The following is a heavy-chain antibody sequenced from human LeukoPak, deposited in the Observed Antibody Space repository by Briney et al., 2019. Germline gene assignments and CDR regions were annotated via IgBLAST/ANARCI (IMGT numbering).Heavy chain of an antibody. CDR3: ARQTGGNSVY. CDR1: GGSISSYY. Sequence: ASETLSLTCSVSGGSISSYYWSWIRQPPGKGLEWIGYIYYSGSTNYNPSLKSRVTISVDTSKNQFSLKLSSVTAADTAVYYCARQTGGNSVYWGQGTLVTVSS. V-gene: IGHV4-59*01. CDR2: IYYSGST. D-gene: IGHD4-23*01. J-gene: IGHJ4*02.